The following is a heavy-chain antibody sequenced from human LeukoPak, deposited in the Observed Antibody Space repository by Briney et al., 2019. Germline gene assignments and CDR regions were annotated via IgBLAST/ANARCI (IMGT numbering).Heavy chain of an antibody. Sequence: GGSLRLPCAASGFTFSSHVMYWVRQAPGKGLEWVSAISESGGSTYYPDSVKGRFTISRDNAKNSLYLQMNSLRAEDTAVYSCARHLWFGEAYDAFDIWGQGTMVTVSS. D-gene: IGHD3-10*01. CDR3: ARHLWFGEAYDAFDI. CDR2: ISESGGST. CDR1: GFTFSSHV. V-gene: IGHV3-23*01. J-gene: IGHJ3*02.